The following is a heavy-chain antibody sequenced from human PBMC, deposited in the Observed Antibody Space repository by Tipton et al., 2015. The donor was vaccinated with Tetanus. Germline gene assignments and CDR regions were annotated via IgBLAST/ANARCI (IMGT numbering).Heavy chain of an antibody. D-gene: IGHD3-10*01. CDR1: GFSFSYYA. J-gene: IGHJ2*01. CDR3: AREPPHGGNWYFDL. CDR2: ISYDGSKK. Sequence: RSLRLSCAASGFSFSYYAMHWVRQAPGKGLEWVAVISYDGSKKYYADSVKGRFTISRDNSKNTLYVQMSSFRGEDTAVYHCAREPPHGGNWYFDLWGPGTLVTVSS. V-gene: IGHV3-30*04.